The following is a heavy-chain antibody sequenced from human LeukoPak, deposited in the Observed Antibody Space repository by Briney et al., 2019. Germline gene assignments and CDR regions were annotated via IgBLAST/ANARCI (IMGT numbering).Heavy chain of an antibody. CDR2: ISYDGSNK. CDR1: GFTFSSYA. D-gene: IGHD6-19*01. J-gene: IGHJ4*02. CDR3: AREDQWLAFDY. Sequence: GGSLRLSCAASGFTFSSYAMHWVRQAPGKGLEWVAVISYDGSNKCYADSVKGRFTISRDNSKNTLYLQMNSLRAEDTAVYYCAREDQWLAFDYWGQGTLVTVSS. V-gene: IGHV3-30*04.